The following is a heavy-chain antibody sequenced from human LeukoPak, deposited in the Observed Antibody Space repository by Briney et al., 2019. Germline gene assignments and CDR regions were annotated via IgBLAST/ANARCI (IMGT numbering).Heavy chain of an antibody. D-gene: IGHD3-22*01. CDR1: GFTFETYW. CDR2: IKEDGSQK. J-gene: IGHJ5*02. V-gene: IGHV3-7*01. CDR3: LREPPREYDSNGYSDWFDP. Sequence: GGSLRLSCAASGFTFETYWMLWVRQAPGKGLEGVANIKEDGSQKNYVDSVKGRFTISRDNAKNSLYLQMNSLRAEDTAVYYCLREPPREYDSNGYSDWFDPWGQGTLVTVSS.